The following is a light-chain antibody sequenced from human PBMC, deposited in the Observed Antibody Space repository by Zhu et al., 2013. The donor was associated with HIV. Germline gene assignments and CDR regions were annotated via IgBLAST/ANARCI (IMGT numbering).Light chain of an antibody. V-gene: IGKV1-5*01. J-gene: IGKJ1*01. Sequence: DIQMTQSPSTLSASVGDRVTITCRASQSISSWLAWYQQKPGKVPKLLVYDASSLESGVPSRFSGSGSGTEFTLTISSLQPDDFATYYCQQANSFPWTFGQGTKVEIK. CDR2: DAS. CDR1: QSISSW. CDR3: QQANSFPWT.